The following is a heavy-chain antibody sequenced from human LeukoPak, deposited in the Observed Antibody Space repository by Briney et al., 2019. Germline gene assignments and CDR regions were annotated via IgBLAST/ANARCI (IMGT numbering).Heavy chain of an antibody. CDR1: GGTFSSYA. V-gene: IGHV1-69*04. CDR3: ARARASSTVTTGAFQYYYGMDV. Sequence: SVKVSCKASGGTFSSYAISWVRQAPGQGLEWMGRIIPTFGIANYAQKFQGRVTITADKSTSTAYMELSSLRSEDTAVYYCARARASSTVTTGAFQYYYGMDVWGQGTTVTVSS. CDR2: IIPTFGIA. D-gene: IGHD4-11*01. J-gene: IGHJ6*02.